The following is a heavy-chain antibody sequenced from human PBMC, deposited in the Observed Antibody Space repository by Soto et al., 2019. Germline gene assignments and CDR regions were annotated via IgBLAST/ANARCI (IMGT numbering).Heavy chain of an antibody. J-gene: IGHJ4*02. CDR1: GFTFSSYG. CDR3: ARDHHSSSSWVDY. V-gene: IGHV3-33*01. CDR2: IWYDGSNK. D-gene: IGHD6-6*01. Sequence: QVQLVESGGGVVQPGRSLRLSCAASGFTFSSYGMHWVRQAPGKGLEWVAVIWYDGSNKYYADSVKGRFTISRDNSKNTLYLQMNSLRAEDTAVYYCARDHHSSSSWVDYWGQGTLVTVSS.